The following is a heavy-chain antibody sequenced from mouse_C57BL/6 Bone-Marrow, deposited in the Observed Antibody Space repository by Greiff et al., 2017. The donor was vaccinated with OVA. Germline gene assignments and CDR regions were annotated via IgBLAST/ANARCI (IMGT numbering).Heavy chain of an antibody. CDR2: ISSGGSYT. D-gene: IGHD1-1*02. J-gene: IGHJ4*01. CDR3: ARPRYYGYAMDY. V-gene: IGHV5-6*02. CDR1: GFTFSSYG. Sequence: DVMLVESGGDLVKPGGSLKLSCAASGFTFSSYGMSWVRQTPDKRLEWVATISSGGSYTYYPDSVKGRFTISRDNAKNTLYLQMSSLKSEDTAMYYCARPRYYGYAMDYWGQGTSVTVSS.